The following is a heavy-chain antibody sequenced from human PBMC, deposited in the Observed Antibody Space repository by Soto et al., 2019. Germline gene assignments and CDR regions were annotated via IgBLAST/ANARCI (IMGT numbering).Heavy chain of an antibody. V-gene: IGHV3-30-3*01. J-gene: IGHJ6*01. CDR2: ISYDGSNK. CDR1: GFTFSSYA. Sequence: SLRLSCAASGFTFSSYAMHWVRQAPGKGLEWVAVISYDGSNKYYADSVKGRFTISRDNSKNTLYLQMNSLRAEDTAVYYCARGYCSSTSCYTPQRGYYHYYVMDVWGQGTT. CDR3: ARGYCSSTSCYTPQRGYYHYYVMDV. D-gene: IGHD2-2*02.